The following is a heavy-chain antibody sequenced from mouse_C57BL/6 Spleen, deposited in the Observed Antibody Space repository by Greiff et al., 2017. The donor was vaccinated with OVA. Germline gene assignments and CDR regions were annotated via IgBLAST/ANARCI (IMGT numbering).Heavy chain of an antibody. J-gene: IGHJ3*01. CDR2: IYPGSGST. V-gene: IGHV1-55*01. CDR3: ARVTTVARGGFAY. Sequence: QVQLQQPGAELVKPGASVKMSCKASGYTFTSYWITWVKQRPGQGLEWIGDIYPGSGSTNYNEKFKSKATLTVDTSSSTAYMQLSSLTSEDSAVYYCARVTTVARGGFAYWGQGTLVTVSA. D-gene: IGHD1-1*01. CDR1: GYTFTSYW.